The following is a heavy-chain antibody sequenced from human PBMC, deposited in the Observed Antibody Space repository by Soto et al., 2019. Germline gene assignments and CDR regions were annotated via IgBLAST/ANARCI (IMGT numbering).Heavy chain of an antibody. Sequence: EVQLVESGGGLVQPGGSLRLPCAASGFTFSSYSMNWVRQAPGKGLEWVSYISSSSSTIYYADSVKGRFTISRDNAKNSLYLQMDSLRAEDTAVYYCASQSSEWLLFASWGQGTLVTVSS. CDR2: ISSSSSTI. CDR1: GFTFSSYS. J-gene: IGHJ4*02. D-gene: IGHD5-12*01. CDR3: ASQSSEWLLFAS. V-gene: IGHV3-48*01.